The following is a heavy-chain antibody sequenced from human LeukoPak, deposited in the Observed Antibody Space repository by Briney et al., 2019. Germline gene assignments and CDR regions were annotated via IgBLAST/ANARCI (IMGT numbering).Heavy chain of an antibody. D-gene: IGHD3-10*01. J-gene: IGHJ4*02. CDR1: GYTFTSYD. V-gene: IGHV1-8*01. CDR2: MNPNSGNT. CDR3: ARGPANQLLWFGELLRHFDY. Sequence: ASVKVSCKASGYTFTSYDINWVRQATGQGLEWMGWMNPNSGNTGYAQKFQGRVTMTRNTSISTAYMELSSLRSEDTAVYYCARGPANQLLWFGELLRHFDYWSQGTLVTVSS.